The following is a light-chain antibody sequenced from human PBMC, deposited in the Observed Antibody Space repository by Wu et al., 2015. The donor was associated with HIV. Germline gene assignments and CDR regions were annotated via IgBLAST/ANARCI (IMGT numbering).Light chain of an antibody. J-gene: IGKJ1*01. Sequence: EIVLTQSPATLSLSPGERATLSCRASQSVGSYLAWYQQKPGQAPRLLIYNASDRATGIPARFSGSGSGTDFTLTISSLEPEDFAVYYCQHRSDWPTFGQGTKVEMK. CDR1: QSVGSY. CDR2: NAS. CDR3: QHRSDWPT. V-gene: IGKV3-11*01.